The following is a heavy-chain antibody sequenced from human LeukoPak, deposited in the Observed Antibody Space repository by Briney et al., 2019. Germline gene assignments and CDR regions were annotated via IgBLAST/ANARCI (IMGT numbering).Heavy chain of an antibody. CDR1: GGSISSYY. J-gene: IGHJ4*02. CDR2: IYYSGST. CDR3: ARKSYSIAPFDY. D-gene: IGHD4-4*01. Sequence: SETLSLTCTVSGGSISSYYWSWIRQPPGKGLEWIGYIYYSGSTNYNPSLKSRVTISVDTSKNQLSLKLSSVTAADTAVYYCARKSYSIAPFDYWGQGTLVTVSS. V-gene: IGHV4-59*08.